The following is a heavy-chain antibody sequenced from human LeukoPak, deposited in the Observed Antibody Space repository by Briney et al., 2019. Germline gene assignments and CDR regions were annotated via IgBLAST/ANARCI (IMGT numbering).Heavy chain of an antibody. Sequence: GGSLRLSCAASGFTVSSNYMSWVRQAPGKGLEWVSVIYSGGSTYYADSVKGRFTISRDNSKNTLYLQMNSLRAEDTAVYYCARAEFESGYEQCYFDYWGQGTLVTVSS. D-gene: IGHD5-12*01. J-gene: IGHJ4*02. CDR3: ARAEFESGYEQCYFDY. CDR2: IYSGGST. V-gene: IGHV3-53*01. CDR1: GFTVSSNY.